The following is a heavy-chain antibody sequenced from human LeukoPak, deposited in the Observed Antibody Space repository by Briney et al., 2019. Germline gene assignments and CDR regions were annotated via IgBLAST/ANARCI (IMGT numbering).Heavy chain of an antibody. D-gene: IGHD1-26*01. CDR1: GGSFSGYY. CDR3: ASRDGWSGSYHGFDP. Sequence: SETLSLTCAVYGGSFSGYYWSWIRQPPGKGLEWIGEINHSGSTNYNPSLKSRVTISVDTSKNQFSLKLSSMTAADTAVYYCASRDGWSGSYHGFDPWGQGTLVTVSS. J-gene: IGHJ5*02. CDR2: INHSGST. V-gene: IGHV4-34*01.